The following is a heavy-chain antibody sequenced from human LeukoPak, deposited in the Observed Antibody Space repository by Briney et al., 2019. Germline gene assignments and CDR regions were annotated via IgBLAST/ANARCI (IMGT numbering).Heavy chain of an antibody. J-gene: IGHJ4*02. CDR3: ARDSYYYGSGSYYKKDY. CDR1: GYTFTSYG. V-gene: IGHV1-18*01. D-gene: IGHD3-10*01. CDR2: ISAYNGNT. Sequence: ASVKVSCKASGYTFTSYGISWVRQAPGQGLEWTGWISAYNGNTNYAQKLQGRVTMTTDTSTSTAYMELRSLRSDDTAVYYCARDSYYYGSGSYYKKDYWGQGTLVTVSS.